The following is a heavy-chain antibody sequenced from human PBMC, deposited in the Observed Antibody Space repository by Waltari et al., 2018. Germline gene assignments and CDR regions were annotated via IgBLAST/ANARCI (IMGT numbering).Heavy chain of an antibody. D-gene: IGHD3-22*01. V-gene: IGHV2-5*01. CDR1: GFSLSTSGVG. J-gene: IGHJ5*02. CDR2: IYWNDDK. CDR3: AHSPHYYDSSGYYHSSNWFDP. Sequence: QITLKESGPTLVKPTQTLTLTCTFSGFSLSTSGVGVGWIRHPPGTALEWLALIYWNDDKRYSPSLKSRLTITKDTSKNQVVLTMTNMDPVDTATYYCAHSPHYYDSSGYYHSSNWFDPWGQGTLVTVSS.